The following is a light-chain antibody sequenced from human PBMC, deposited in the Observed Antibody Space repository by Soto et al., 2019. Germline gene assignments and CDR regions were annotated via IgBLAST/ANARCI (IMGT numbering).Light chain of an antibody. V-gene: IGKV1-27*01. CDR3: QKYNSAPLT. CDR1: QGISNY. CDR2: AAS. Sequence: DIQMTQSPSSLSASVGDRVTITCLASQGISNYLAWYQQKPGKVPKLLIYAASTLQSGVPSRFGGSGSGTDFTLTISSLQPEDVATYYCQKYNSAPLTFGGGTKVEIK. J-gene: IGKJ4*01.